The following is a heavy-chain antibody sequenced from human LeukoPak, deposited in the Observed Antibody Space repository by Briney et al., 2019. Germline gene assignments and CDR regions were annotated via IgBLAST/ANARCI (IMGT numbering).Heavy chain of an antibody. CDR1: GGSFSGYY. CDR3: ARGRDGVGY. V-gene: IGHV4-34*01. Sequence: SETLSLTCAVYGGSFSGYYWSWIRQPPGKGLEWIGEINHSGSTNYNPSLKSRVTISVDTSKNQLSLKLSSVTAADTAVYYCARGRDGVGYWGQGTLVTVSS. CDR2: INHSGST. D-gene: IGHD5-24*01. J-gene: IGHJ4*02.